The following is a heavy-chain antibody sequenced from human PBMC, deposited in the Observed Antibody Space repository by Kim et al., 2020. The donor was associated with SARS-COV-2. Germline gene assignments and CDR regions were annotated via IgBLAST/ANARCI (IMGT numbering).Heavy chain of an antibody. Sequence: GGSLRLSCAASGFTFSSYGMHWVRRAPGKGLEWVAVIWYDGSNKYYADSVKGRFTISRDNSKNTLYLQMNSLRAEDTAVYYCARDSTHYYGSGSYGGMDVWGQGTTVTVSS. CDR2: IWYDGSNK. D-gene: IGHD3-10*01. V-gene: IGHV3-33*01. CDR1: GFTFSSYG. CDR3: ARDSTHYYGSGSYGGMDV. J-gene: IGHJ6*02.